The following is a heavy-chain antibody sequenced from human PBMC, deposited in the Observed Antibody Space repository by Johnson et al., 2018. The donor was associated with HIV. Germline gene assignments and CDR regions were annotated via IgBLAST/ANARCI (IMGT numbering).Heavy chain of an antibody. V-gene: IGHV3-30*19. CDR3: ANLYSSSSDAFDI. CDR2: ISYDGSNK. D-gene: IGHD6-6*01. J-gene: IGHJ3*02. Sequence: QVQLVESGGGVVQPGGSLRLPCVASGFTLSNYGMHWVRQAPGKGLEWVAVISYDGSNKYYADSVKGRFTISRDNSKNTLYLQMNSLRAEDTALYYCANLYSSSSDAFDIWGQGTMVTVSS. CDR1: GFTLSNYG.